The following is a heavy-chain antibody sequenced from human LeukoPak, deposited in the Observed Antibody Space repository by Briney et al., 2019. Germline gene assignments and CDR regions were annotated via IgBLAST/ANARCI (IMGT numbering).Heavy chain of an antibody. D-gene: IGHD3-9*01. CDR2: IRTTAEGAKYA. Sequence: PGGSLRLSCATSGFSFTDYPMNWVRQAPGKGLECISNIRTTAEGAKYAYYADSVKGRVTISRDDGKNTLYLHMNSLRDDDTAVYYCATDQRYAFDYWGQGILVTVSS. V-gene: IGHV3-48*02. J-gene: IGHJ4*02. CDR3: ATDQRYAFDY. CDR1: GFSFTDYP.